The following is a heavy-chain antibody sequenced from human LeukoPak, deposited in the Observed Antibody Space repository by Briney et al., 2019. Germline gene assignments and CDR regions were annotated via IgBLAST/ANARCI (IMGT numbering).Heavy chain of an antibody. Sequence: SETLSLTCTVSGGSISSDYWSWIRQPPGKGLEWIGYIYYSGSTNYNPSLKSRVTISIDTSKNQFSLKLTSVTAADTAVYYCAREGYCSGGSCYRGNIDYWGQGTLVTVSS. CDR3: AREGYCSGGSCYRGNIDY. CDR2: IYYSGST. J-gene: IGHJ4*02. CDR1: GGSISSDY. V-gene: IGHV4-59*01. D-gene: IGHD2-15*01.